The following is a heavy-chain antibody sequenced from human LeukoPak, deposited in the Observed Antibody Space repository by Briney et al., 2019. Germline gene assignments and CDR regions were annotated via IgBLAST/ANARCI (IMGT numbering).Heavy chain of an antibody. CDR2: IYQTKYT. V-gene: IGHV4-34*01. D-gene: IGHD2-21*01. Sequence: SETLSLTCGVRGVSFSGNYWSWIRQSPGKGLEWIGEIYQTKYTTYNPSLKSRVTIWADTSVNQLSLTVTSVTAADTAIYYCARIRCSPGDDSCSNYWGRGTLVTVSS. CDR1: GVSFSGNY. J-gene: IGHJ4*02. CDR3: ARIRCSPGDDSCSNY.